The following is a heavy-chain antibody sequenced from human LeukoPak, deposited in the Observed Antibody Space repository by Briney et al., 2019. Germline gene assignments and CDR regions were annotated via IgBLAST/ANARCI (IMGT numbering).Heavy chain of an antibody. J-gene: IGHJ4*02. Sequence: GGSLRLSCAAPGFTFDDYGMSWVRQAPGKGLEWVSGINWNGGSTGYADSVKGRFTISRDNAKNSLYLQMNSLRAEDTALYYCARDRSYDILTGYAFDYWGQGTLVTVSS. V-gene: IGHV3-20*04. CDR2: INWNGGST. CDR3: ARDRSYDILTGYAFDY. CDR1: GFTFDDYG. D-gene: IGHD3-9*01.